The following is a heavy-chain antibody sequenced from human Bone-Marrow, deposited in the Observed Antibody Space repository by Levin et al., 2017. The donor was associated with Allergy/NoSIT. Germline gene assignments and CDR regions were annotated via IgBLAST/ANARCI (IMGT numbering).Heavy chain of an antibody. V-gene: IGHV4/OR15-8*01. D-gene: IGHD1-26*01. CDR2: IYHGGSS. J-gene: IGHJ5*02. CDR1: GDSIRSSNW. CDR3: ARGVMGFCSGSSCNWFDL. Sequence: PSETLSLTCAVSGDSIRSSNWWSWVRQPPGKGLEWIGEIYHGGSSNYNPSLKSRVTFSVDKSKNRFSMNLTSATAADTAIYYCARGVMGFCSGSSCNWFDLWGQGALVTVSS.